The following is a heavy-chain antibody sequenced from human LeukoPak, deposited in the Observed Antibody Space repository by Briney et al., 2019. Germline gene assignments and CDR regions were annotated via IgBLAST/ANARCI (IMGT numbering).Heavy chain of an antibody. CDR2: IYYSGST. Sequence: SETLSLTCTVSGGSISSGGYYWSWIRQHPGKGLEWIGYIYYSGSTYYNPSLKSRVTISVDTSKNQLSLKLSSVTAADTAVYYCARVLKDYYDSSGSWFDYWGQGTLVTVSS. V-gene: IGHV4-31*03. CDR1: GGSISSGGYY. D-gene: IGHD3-22*01. CDR3: ARVLKDYYDSSGSWFDY. J-gene: IGHJ4*02.